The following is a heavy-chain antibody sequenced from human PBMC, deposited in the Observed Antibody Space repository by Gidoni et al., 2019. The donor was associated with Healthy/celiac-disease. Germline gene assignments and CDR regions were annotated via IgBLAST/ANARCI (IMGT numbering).Heavy chain of an antibody. CDR3: ARAPATTVTTTNWFDP. D-gene: IGHD4-17*01. CDR2: IYYSGST. V-gene: IGHV4-30-4*07. CDR1: GGSISSGGYS. J-gene: IGHJ5*02. Sequence: QVQLQESGPGLVKPSQTLSLTCAVSGGSISSGGYSWSWIRQPPGKGLEWIGYIYYSGSTYYNPSLKSRVTISVDTSKNHFSLKLSSVTAADTAVYYCARAPATTVTTTNWFDPWGQGTLVTVSS.